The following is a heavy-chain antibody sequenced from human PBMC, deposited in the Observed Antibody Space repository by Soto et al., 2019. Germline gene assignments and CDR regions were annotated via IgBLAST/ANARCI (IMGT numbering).Heavy chain of an antibody. D-gene: IGHD3-10*01. CDR1: AFTFTNYY. J-gene: IGHJ4*01. Sequence: PGESLKSSCNGSAFTFTNYYIGWVRQMPGKGLEWMGIIYPGDSETTYSPSFQGQVTFSVDKSLNIAYLQWSSLKASDTGIYYCSITRHYHGAAFDSWGHGTLVTVSS. V-gene: IGHV5-51*01. CDR3: SITRHYHGAAFDS. CDR2: IYPGDSET.